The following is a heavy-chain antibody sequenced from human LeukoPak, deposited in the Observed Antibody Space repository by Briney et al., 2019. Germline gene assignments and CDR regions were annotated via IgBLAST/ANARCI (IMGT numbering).Heavy chain of an antibody. V-gene: IGHV1-2*06. Sequence: ASVKVSCQASGYTFTGYYMHWVRQAPGQGLEWMGRINPNSGGTNYSQKFQGRVTMTRDTSISTASMAPPSPRSEYPSLYYSPRGIVGATIDYWGQGTLVTVSS. J-gene: IGHJ4*02. D-gene: IGHD1-26*01. CDR1: GYTFTGYY. CDR3: PRGIVGATIDY. CDR2: INPNSGGT.